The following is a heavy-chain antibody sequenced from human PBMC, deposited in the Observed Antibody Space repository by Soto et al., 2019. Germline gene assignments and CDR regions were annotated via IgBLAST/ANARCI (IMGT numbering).Heavy chain of an antibody. CDR2: ISAYNGNT. D-gene: IGHD3-9*01. CDR1: GYTFTSYG. V-gene: IGHV1-18*01. CDR3: SIVTRYFDWLSADILSMDV. Sequence: ASVKVSCKASGYTFTSYGISWVRQAPGQGLEWMGWISAYNGNTNYAQKHQGRVTMTTDTSTSTAYMELRSLRSDDTAVYFCSIVTRYFDWLSADILSMDVWGQGTTVTVSS. J-gene: IGHJ6*02.